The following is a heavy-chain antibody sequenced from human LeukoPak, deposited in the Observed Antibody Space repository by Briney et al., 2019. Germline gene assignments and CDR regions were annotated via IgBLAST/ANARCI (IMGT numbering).Heavy chain of an antibody. V-gene: IGHV3-66*01. J-gene: IGHJ5*02. CDR3: ARAGGAMVGYNWFDP. CDR2: IYSGGST. Sequence: PGGSLRLSCAASGFTFSSYEMNWVRQAPGKGLEWVSVIYSGGSTYYADSVKGRFTFSRDNSKNTLYLQMNSLRAEDTALYHCARAGGAMVGYNWFDPWGQGTLVTVSS. D-gene: IGHD5-18*01. CDR1: GFTFSSYE.